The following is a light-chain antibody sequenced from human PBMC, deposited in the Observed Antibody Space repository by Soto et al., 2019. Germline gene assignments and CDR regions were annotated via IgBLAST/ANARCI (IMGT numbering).Light chain of an antibody. CDR1: QSISNY. Sequence: DIQMTQSPSSLSASVGDRVTITCRASQSISNYLNWYQQKPGKAPKLLIYGASSLQSGVPSRFSGSGSGTDFPLNLSSLQPEDFAPYYCQQSYATPRTFGQGTKVEIK. J-gene: IGKJ1*01. CDR2: GAS. V-gene: IGKV1-39*01. CDR3: QQSYATPRT.